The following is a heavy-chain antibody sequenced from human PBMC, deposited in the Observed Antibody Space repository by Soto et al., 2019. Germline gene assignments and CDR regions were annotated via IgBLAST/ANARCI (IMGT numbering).Heavy chain of an antibody. CDR3: ARRHRTSYTSEY. Sequence: EVQLVESGGGLVQPGGSLRLSCAASGFTFSSDWMHWVRQAPGKGLEWVSRINDDGRRTSYADSVKGRFTISRDNAKNTLYLQMNSMRDDDTAIYYCARRHRTSYTSEYWGQGTLVTVSS. V-gene: IGHV3-74*01. D-gene: IGHD4-4*01. J-gene: IGHJ4*02. CDR1: GFTFSSDW. CDR2: INDDGRRT.